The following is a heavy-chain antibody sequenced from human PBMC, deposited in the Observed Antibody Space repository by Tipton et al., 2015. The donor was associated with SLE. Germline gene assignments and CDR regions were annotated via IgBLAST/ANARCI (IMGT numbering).Heavy chain of an antibody. J-gene: IGHJ3*02. CDR3: ARGTGPTGGYAFDI. CDR1: GYTFTSYG. Sequence: QSGPEVKKPGASVKVSCKTSGYTFTSYGINWVRQAPGQGLEWMGWISGYNGNTDYAQNLQGRVTLTADTSTRTAYMELRSLISDDTAVYYCARGTGPTGGYAFDIWGQGTWVTVSS. D-gene: IGHD1-1*01. V-gene: IGHV1-18*01. CDR2: ISGYNGNT.